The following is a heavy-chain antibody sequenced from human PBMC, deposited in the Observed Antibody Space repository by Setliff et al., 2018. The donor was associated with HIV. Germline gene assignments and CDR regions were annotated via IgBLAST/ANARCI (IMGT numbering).Heavy chain of an antibody. CDR1: GFTFSDYY. D-gene: IGHD3-9*01. V-gene: IGHV3-11*04. CDR2: ISSSGTTI. Sequence: GVLRLSCTASGFTFSDYYMSWIRQSPGKGLEWISYISSSGTTIYFVDSVKGRFTISRDNAKDSMFLQMNSLRGEDTAVYYCATNFLYDILTGYFPYQFDQWGQGTLVTVSS. CDR3: ATNFLYDILTGYFPYQFDQ. J-gene: IGHJ4*02.